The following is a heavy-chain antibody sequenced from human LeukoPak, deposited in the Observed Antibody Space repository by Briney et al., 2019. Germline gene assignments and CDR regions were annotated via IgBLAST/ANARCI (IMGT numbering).Heavy chain of an antibody. CDR3: TTAPEGHIVVVTAILDAFDI. D-gene: IGHD2-21*02. J-gene: IGHJ3*02. V-gene: IGHV3-15*01. CDR1: GFTFSNAW. CDR2: VKSKTDGGTT. Sequence: PGGSLRLSCAASGFTFSNAWMSWVRQAPGRGLEWVGRVKSKTDGGTTDYAAPVKGRFTISRDDSKNTLYLQMNSLKTEDTAVYYCTTAPEGHIVVVTAILDAFDIWGQGTMVTVSS.